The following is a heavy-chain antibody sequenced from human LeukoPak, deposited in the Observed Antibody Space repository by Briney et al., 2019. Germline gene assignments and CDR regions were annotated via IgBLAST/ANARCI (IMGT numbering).Heavy chain of an antibody. CDR1: GFTFSIYS. Sequence: GGFLRLSCEASGFTFSIYSMNWVRQAPGKGLEWVSVISAGSRHIYYADSVRGRFTISRDDAKNSLYLQMNSLRAEDTAIYYCARDGYQVPTTFGTFDPWGQGTLVTVSS. V-gene: IGHV3-21*01. CDR2: ISAGSRHI. J-gene: IGHJ5*02. D-gene: IGHD3-3*01. CDR3: ARDGYQVPTTFGTFDP.